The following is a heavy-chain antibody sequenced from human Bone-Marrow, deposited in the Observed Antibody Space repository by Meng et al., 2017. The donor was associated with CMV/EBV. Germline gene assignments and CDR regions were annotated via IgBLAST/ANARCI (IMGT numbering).Heavy chain of an antibody. D-gene: IGHD3-3*01. CDR3: ARMGLRFLEWLD. V-gene: IGHV3-7*01. CDR1: GFTFSNAW. CDR2: IKPDGNEK. Sequence: LSLTCAASGFTFSNAWMSWVRQAPGKGLEWVANIKPDGNEKSYVDSVKGRFTISRDNAKTSLYLQMNSLRGEDTAVYFCARMGLRFLEWLDWGQGTRVTVSS. J-gene: IGHJ4*02.